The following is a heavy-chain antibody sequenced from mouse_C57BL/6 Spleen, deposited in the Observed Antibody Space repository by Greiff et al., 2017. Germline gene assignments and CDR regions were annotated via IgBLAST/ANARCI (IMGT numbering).Heavy chain of an antibody. CDR3: ARQDSNYADY. CDR1: GFTFSSYG. CDR2: ISSGGSYT. D-gene: IGHD2-5*01. V-gene: IGHV5-6*01. Sequence: EVQLVESGGDLVKPGGSLKLSCAASGFTFSSYGMSWVRQTPDKRLEWVATISSGGSYTYYPDSVKGRFTISRDNAKNTPYLQMSSLKSEDTAMYYCARQDSNYADYWGQGTTLTVSS. J-gene: IGHJ2*01.